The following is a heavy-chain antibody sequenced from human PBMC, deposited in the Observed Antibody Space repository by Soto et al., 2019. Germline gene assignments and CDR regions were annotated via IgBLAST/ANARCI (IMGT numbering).Heavy chain of an antibody. CDR3: ARAFFVDYGDAIYYYGMDV. Sequence: QVQLVQSGAEVKKPGSSVKVSCKASGGTFSSYAISWVRQAPGQGLEWMGGIIPIFGTANYAQKFQGRVTITADESTSTAYMELSSLRSEDTAVYYCARAFFVDYGDAIYYYGMDVWGQGTTVTVSS. CDR1: GGTFSSYA. CDR2: IIPIFGTA. J-gene: IGHJ6*02. D-gene: IGHD4-17*01. V-gene: IGHV1-69*12.